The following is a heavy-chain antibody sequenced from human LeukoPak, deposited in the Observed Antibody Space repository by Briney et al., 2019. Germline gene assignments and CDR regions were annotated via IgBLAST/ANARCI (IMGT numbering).Heavy chain of an antibody. CDR2: IYYSGST. CDR1: GGSNSSYY. V-gene: IGHV4-59*01. Sequence: SETLSLTCTVSGGSNSSYYWSWIRQPPGKGLEWIGYIYYSGSTNYNPSLKSRVTISVDTSKNQFSLKLSSVTAADAAVYYCAGTGDFWSGFHFDYWGQGTLVTVSS. J-gene: IGHJ4*02. D-gene: IGHD3-3*01. CDR3: AGTGDFWSGFHFDY.